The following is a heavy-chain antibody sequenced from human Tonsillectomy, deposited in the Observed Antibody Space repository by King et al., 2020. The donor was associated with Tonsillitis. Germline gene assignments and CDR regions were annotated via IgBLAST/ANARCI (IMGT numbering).Heavy chain of an antibody. V-gene: IGHV3-30-3*01. CDR1: GFTFSSYA. CDR2: ISYDGSNK. CDR3: ARERIVDTAMVLYYYYYGMDV. D-gene: IGHD5-18*01. Sequence: VQLVESGGGVVQPGRSLRLSCAASGFTFSSYAMHWVRQAPGKGLEWVAVISYDGSNKYYADSVKGRFTISRDNSKNTLYLQMNSLRAEDTAVYYCARERIVDTAMVLYYYYYGMDVWGQGTTVTVSS. J-gene: IGHJ6*02.